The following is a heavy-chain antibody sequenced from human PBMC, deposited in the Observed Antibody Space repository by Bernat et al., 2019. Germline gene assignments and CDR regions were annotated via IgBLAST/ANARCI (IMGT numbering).Heavy chain of an antibody. CDR2: ISYDGSNK. Sequence: QVQLVESGGGVVQPGRSLRLSCAASGFTFSSYAMHWVRQAPGKGLEWVAVISYDGSNKYYADSVKGRFTISRDNSKNTLYLQMNSLRAEDTAVYYCARGGSRYCISTSCYGIDDYYGMDVWGQGTTVTVSS. D-gene: IGHD2-2*01. V-gene: IGHV3-30-3*01. CDR1: GFTFSSYA. J-gene: IGHJ6*02. CDR3: ARGGSRYCISTSCYGIDDYYGMDV.